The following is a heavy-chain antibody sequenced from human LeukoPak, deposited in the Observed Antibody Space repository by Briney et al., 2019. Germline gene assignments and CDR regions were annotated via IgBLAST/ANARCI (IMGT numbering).Heavy chain of an antibody. Sequence: ASVKVSCKASGYTFTGSYMHWVRQAPGQGLEWVGWINSYSGGTNYAQKFQGRVTVTRDTSISPAYMELSRLRSDDTAVYYCARQGAAASFDYWGQGTQVTVSS. J-gene: IGHJ4*02. V-gene: IGHV1-2*02. CDR3: ARQGAAASFDY. D-gene: IGHD6-13*01. CDR1: GYTFTGSY. CDR2: INSYSGGT.